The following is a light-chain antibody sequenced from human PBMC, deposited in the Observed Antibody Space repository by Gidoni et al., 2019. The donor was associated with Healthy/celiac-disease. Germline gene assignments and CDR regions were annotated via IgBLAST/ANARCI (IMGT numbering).Light chain of an antibody. CDR3: QQYNSYPGT. Sequence: DIQMTQSPSPRSASVGDRVTITCRASQSISSWLAWYQQKPGKAPKLLIYKASSLESGVPSRFSGSGSGTEFTLTISSLQPDDFATYYCQQYNSYPGTFGQGTKVEIK. V-gene: IGKV1-5*03. J-gene: IGKJ1*01. CDR2: KAS. CDR1: QSISSW.